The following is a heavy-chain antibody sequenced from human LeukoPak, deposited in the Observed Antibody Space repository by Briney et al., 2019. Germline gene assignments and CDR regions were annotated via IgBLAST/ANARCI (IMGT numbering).Heavy chain of an antibody. D-gene: IGHD3-10*01. CDR3: ARDERRFGFDY. CDR2: ISSSSSYI. Sequence: PGGSLRLSCAASGFTFSSYSMNWVRQAPGKGLEWVSSISSSSSYIYYADSVKGRFTISRDNAKNTLYLQMNSLRADDTAVYYCARDERRFGFDYWGQGTLVTVSS. CDR1: GFTFSSYS. V-gene: IGHV3-21*01. J-gene: IGHJ4*02.